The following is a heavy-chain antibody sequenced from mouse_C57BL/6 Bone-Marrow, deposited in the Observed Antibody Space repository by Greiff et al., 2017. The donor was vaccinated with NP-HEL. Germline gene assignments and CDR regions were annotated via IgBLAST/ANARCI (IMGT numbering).Heavy chain of an antibody. CDR1: GYTFTSYW. D-gene: IGHD1-1*01. J-gene: IGHJ2*01. CDR2: IDPSDSYT. CDR3: AREGYGSSYGGGFDY. Sequence: VQLQQPGAELVKPGASVKLSCKASGYTFTSYWMQWVKQRPGQGLEWIGEIDPSDSYTNYNQKFKGKATLTVDTSSSTAYMQLSSLTSEDSAVYYSAREGYGSSYGGGFDYWGQGTTLTVSS. V-gene: IGHV1-50*01.